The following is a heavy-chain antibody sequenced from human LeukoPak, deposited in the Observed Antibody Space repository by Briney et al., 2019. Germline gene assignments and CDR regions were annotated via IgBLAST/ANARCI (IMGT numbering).Heavy chain of an antibody. V-gene: IGHV4-39*01. J-gene: IGHJ6*03. CDR1: GGSFSGYY. CDR2: IYYSGST. Sequence: SETLSLTCAVYGGSFSGYYWGWIRQPPGKGLEWIGSIYYSGSTYYNPSLKSRVTISIDTSKNQFSLKLSSVTAADTAVYYCARSRTSGYYYYMDVWGKGTTVTISS. D-gene: IGHD1-26*01. CDR3: ARSRTSGYYYYMDV.